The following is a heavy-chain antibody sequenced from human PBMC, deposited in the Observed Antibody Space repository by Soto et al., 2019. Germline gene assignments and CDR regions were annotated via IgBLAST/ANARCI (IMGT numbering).Heavy chain of an antibody. CDR1: GFTFSSYG. D-gene: IGHD2-15*01. Sequence: QVQLVESGGGVVQPGRSLRLYCAASGFTFSSYGMHWVRQAPGKGLEWVAVIWYDGSNKYYADSVKGRFTISRDNSKNTLYLQMNSLRAEDTAVYYCARKGYCSGGSCYSNYYYGMDVWGQGTTVTVSS. J-gene: IGHJ6*02. CDR2: IWYDGSNK. CDR3: ARKGYCSGGSCYSNYYYGMDV. V-gene: IGHV3-33*01.